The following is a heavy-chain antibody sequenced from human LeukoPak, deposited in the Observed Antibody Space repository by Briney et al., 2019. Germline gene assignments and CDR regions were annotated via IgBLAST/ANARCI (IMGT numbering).Heavy chain of an antibody. D-gene: IGHD2-15*01. Sequence: GGSLRLSCAASGFTFDDYTMHWVRQTPGKGLEWVSLISWDGGSTFYADPVKGRFTISRDNRNNSLYLQMNSLRTEDTAFYYCAKDFGRVAPTYNFDYWGQGTLVTVSP. CDR3: AKDFGRVAPTYNFDY. CDR1: GFTFDDYT. V-gene: IGHV3-43*01. CDR2: ISWDGGST. J-gene: IGHJ4*02.